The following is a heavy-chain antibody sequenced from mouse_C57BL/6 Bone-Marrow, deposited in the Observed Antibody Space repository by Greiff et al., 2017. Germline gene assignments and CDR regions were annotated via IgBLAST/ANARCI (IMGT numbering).Heavy chain of an antibody. CDR1: GYTFTDYY. Sequence: EVQLQQSGPVLVKPGASVKMSCKASGYTFTDYYMNWVKQSHGKSLEWIGVINPYNGGTSYNQKFKGKATLTVDKSSSTAYMELNSLTSEDSAVYYCARLGRSFDYWGQGTTLTVSS. J-gene: IGHJ2*01. CDR2: INPYNGGT. CDR3: ARLGRSFDY. V-gene: IGHV1-19*01. D-gene: IGHD4-1*01.